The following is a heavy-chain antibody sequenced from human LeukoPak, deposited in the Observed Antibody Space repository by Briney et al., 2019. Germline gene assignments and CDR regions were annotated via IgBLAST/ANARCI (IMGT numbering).Heavy chain of an antibody. CDR1: GFTFSSYA. D-gene: IGHD3-22*01. J-gene: IGHJ3*01. Sequence: GGSLRLSCAASGFTFSSYAMSWVRQAPGKGLEWVSDIGGSGGSTYYADSVKGRFTISRDNPKKTLYLQMDSLRAEDTAVYYCAKARGLIGGAFDLWGQGTMVTVSS. V-gene: IGHV3-23*01. CDR3: AKARGLIGGAFDL. CDR2: IGGSGGST.